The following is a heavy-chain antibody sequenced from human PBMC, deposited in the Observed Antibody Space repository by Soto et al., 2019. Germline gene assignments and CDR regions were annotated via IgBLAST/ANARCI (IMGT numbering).Heavy chain of an antibody. Sequence: SVKVSCTACGATISSYAISWVRHAPGQGLEWMAGIIPIFGTANCAQKFQGRVTITADESTSTAYMELSSLRAEDTAVYYCARDSWGYCSSTSCPLDYYYGMDVWGQGTRVTVSS. V-gene: IGHV1-69*13. J-gene: IGHJ6*02. D-gene: IGHD2-2*01. CDR2: IIPIFGTA. CDR3: ARDSWGYCSSTSCPLDYYYGMDV. CDR1: GATISSYA.